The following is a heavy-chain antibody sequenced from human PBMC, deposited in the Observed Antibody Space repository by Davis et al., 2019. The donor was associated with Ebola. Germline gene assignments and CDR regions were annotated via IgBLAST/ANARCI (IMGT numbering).Heavy chain of an antibody. Sequence: GESLKISCAASGFTFDDYGMSWVRQAPGKGLEWVSGINWNGGSTGYADSVKGRFTISRDNAKNSLYLQMNSLRAEDTALYYCARRGSSSSLSYFDYWGQGTLVTVSS. CDR1: GFTFDDYG. J-gene: IGHJ4*02. V-gene: IGHV3-20*04. D-gene: IGHD6-6*01. CDR2: INWNGGST. CDR3: ARRGSSSSLSYFDY.